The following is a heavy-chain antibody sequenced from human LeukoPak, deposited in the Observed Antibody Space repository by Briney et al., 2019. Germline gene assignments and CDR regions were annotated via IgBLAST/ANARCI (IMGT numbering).Heavy chain of an antibody. V-gene: IGHV3-30*04. D-gene: IGHD6-19*01. CDR1: GFTFSTYP. CDR2: VADDGKDK. J-gene: IGHJ4*02. CDR3: PRDRHIAGAGYYFDY. Sequence: GGSLRLSCAASGFTFSTYPMHWVRQAPGKGLEWVAVVADDGKDKHYVESVKGRFTISRDNSKNTLYLQMNSLRVEDTAVYYCPRDRHIAGAGYYFDYWGQGTLVTVSS.